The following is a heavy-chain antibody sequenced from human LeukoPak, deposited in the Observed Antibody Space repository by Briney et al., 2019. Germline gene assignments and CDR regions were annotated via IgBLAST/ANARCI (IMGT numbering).Heavy chain of an antibody. CDR1: GFIFSTYA. CDR2: ISGSGGGT. J-gene: IGHJ4*02. V-gene: IGHV3-23*01. Sequence: GGSLRLSCAASGFIFSTYAMSGVRQAPGKGLEWVSAISGSGGGTHYTDSVKGRFTIIRDNSKNTLYLQMSSLRADDTAVYYCAKTEFPYCSGGSCYAHFDFWGQGTLVTVSS. CDR3: AKTEFPYCSGGSCYAHFDF. D-gene: IGHD2-15*01.